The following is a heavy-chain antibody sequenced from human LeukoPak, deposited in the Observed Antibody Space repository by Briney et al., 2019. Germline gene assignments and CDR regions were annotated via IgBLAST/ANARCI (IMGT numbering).Heavy chain of an antibody. V-gene: IGHV4-59*01. CDR3: ARVKKYSSSSGTNYFHMDV. CDR1: AGSISRYY. Sequence: SETLTLTCTVSAGSISRYYWSWIRQPPGKGLEWIGYSHYSGITNYNPSLKSRVTISVDTSKNQFSLKLSSVTAADTAVYYCARVKKYSSSSGTNYFHMDVWGKGTTVTVSS. J-gene: IGHJ6*03. D-gene: IGHD6-6*01. CDR2: SHYSGIT.